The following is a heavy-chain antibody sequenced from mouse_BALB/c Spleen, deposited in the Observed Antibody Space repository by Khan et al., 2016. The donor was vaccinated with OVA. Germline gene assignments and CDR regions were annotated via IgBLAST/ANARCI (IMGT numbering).Heavy chain of an antibody. D-gene: IGHD2-1*01. Sequence: LQQPGSELVRPGASVKLSCKASGYTFTSYWMHWVKQRHGQGLEWIGNFYPGSGSTNYDEMFKSKGTLTVDTSSSTAYMHLSSLTSEVSAVYYCTRGGYYGKSLFAYWGQGTLVTVSA. CDR2: FYPGSGST. J-gene: IGHJ3*01. CDR3: TRGGYYGKSLFAY. V-gene: IGHV1S22*01. CDR1: GYTFTSYW.